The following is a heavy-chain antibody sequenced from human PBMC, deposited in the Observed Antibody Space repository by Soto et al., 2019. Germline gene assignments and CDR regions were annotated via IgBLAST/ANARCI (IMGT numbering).Heavy chain of an antibody. V-gene: IGHV1-18*01. Sequence: ASVKVSCKASGYTFTSYGISWVLQAPGQGLEWMGWISAYNGNTNYAQKLQGRVTMTTDTSTSTAYMELRSLRSDDTAVYYCARESSGEYCSGGSCRDFQHWGKGTLVTVSS. J-gene: IGHJ1*01. CDR1: GYTFTSYG. CDR3: ARESSGEYCSGGSCRDFQH. CDR2: ISAYNGNT. D-gene: IGHD2-15*01.